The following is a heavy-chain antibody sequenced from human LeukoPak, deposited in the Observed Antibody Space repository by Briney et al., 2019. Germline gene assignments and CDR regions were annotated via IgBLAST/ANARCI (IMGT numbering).Heavy chain of an antibody. V-gene: IGHV3-30*04. J-gene: IGHJ4*02. Sequence: GRSLRLSCAASGFTFSSYAMHWVRQAPGKGLEWVAVISYDGSNKYYADSVKGRFTISRDNSKNTLYLQMNSLRAEDTAVYYCARDTDYGGVDYWGQGTLVTVSS. CDR2: ISYDGSNK. CDR3: ARDTDYGGVDY. D-gene: IGHD4-23*01. CDR1: GFTFSSYA.